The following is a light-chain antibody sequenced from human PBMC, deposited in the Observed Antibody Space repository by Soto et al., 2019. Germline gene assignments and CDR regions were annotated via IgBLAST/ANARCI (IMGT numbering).Light chain of an antibody. Sequence: EIVLTQSPATLSLSPGERATLSCGASQSVSSSYLAWYQQKPGLAPRLLIYDASSRATGIPDRFSGSGSGTEFTLTISSLQPDDFATYYCQHYKMYSPWTFGQGTKVEIK. CDR3: QHYKMYSPWT. CDR2: DAS. J-gene: IGKJ1*01. V-gene: IGKV3D-20*01. CDR1: QSVSSSY.